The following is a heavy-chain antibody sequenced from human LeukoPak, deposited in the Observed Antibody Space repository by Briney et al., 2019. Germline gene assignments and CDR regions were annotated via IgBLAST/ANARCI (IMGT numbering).Heavy chain of an antibody. Sequence: ASVKVSCKASGYTFTGYYMHWVRQAPGQGLEWMGWINPNSGGTNYAQKFQGRVTMTRDTSISTAYMELSRLRSDDTVVYYCARAALYCSSTSCYNYFDYWGQGILVTVSS. CDR2: INPNSGGT. CDR1: GYTFTGYY. D-gene: IGHD2-2*02. CDR3: ARAALYCSSTSCYNYFDY. J-gene: IGHJ4*02. V-gene: IGHV1-2*02.